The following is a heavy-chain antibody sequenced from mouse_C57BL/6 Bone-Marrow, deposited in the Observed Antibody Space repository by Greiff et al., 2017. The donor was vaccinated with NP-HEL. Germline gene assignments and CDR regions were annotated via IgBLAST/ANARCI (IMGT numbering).Heavy chain of an antibody. J-gene: IGHJ1*03. D-gene: IGHD2-1*01. Sequence: EVKLMESGPELVKPGASVKISCKASGYSFTDYNMNWVKQSNGKSLEWIGVINPNYGTTSYNQKFKGKATLTVDQSSSTAYMQLNSLTSEDSAVYYCARYYYGNSHWYFDVWGTGTTVTVSS. CDR1: GYSFTDYN. V-gene: IGHV1-39*01. CDR3: ARYYYGNSHWYFDV. CDR2: INPNYGTT.